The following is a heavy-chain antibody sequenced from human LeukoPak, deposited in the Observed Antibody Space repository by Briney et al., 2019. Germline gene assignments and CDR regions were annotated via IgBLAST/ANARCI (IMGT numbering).Heavy chain of an antibody. Sequence: PSETLSLTCTVSSGSISSSTYYWGWIRQPPGKGLEWIGSIYYSGSTYYNPSLKSRVTISVDTSKNLFSLKLSSVTAADTAVYYCASLKGAIMVINYWGQGTLVTVSS. CDR3: ASLKGAIMVINY. D-gene: IGHD3-22*01. V-gene: IGHV4-39*01. J-gene: IGHJ4*02. CDR2: IYYSGST. CDR1: SGSISSSTYY.